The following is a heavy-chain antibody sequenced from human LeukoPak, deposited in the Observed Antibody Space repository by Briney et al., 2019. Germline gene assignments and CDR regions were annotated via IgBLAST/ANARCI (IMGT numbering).Heavy chain of an antibody. J-gene: IGHJ4*02. D-gene: IGHD6-13*01. V-gene: IGHV3-48*01. CDR1: GFTFSSHS. Sequence: GGSLRLSCAASGFTFSSHSMHWVRQAPGQGLEWVSYITSDSITRFYADSVKGRFTASRDNAEKSMYLQMNNLRAEDTAVYYCARLSSWSTQDFDYWGQGTLVTVSS. CDR3: ARLSSWSTQDFDY. CDR2: ITSDSITR.